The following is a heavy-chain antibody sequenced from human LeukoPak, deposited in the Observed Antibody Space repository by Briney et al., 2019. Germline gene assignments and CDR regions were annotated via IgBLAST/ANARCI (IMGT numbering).Heavy chain of an antibody. CDR1: GGTFSNYA. CDR3: AEEDNPGDAFDI. J-gene: IGHJ3*02. V-gene: IGHV1-69*01. CDR2: IIPIFGTA. D-gene: IGHD1-14*01. Sequence: SVKVSCKASGGTFSNYAISWVRQAPGQGLEWMGGIIPIFGTANYAQKFQGRVTITADESTSTAYMELSSLTSEDTAVYYCAEEDNPGDAFDIWGQGTMVTVSS.